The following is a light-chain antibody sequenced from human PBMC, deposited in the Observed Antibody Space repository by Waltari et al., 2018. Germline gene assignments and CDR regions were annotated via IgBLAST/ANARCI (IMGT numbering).Light chain of an antibody. Sequence: SYELTQPPSVSVSPGQTARITCSGDALPKTYAYWYPQKSGQAPVLVIYEDSKRPPGIPERFSGSSSGTMATLTISGAQVEDEADYYCYSTDSSGNGVFGGGTKLTVL. J-gene: IGLJ2*01. CDR3: YSTDSSGNGV. CDR2: EDS. CDR1: ALPKTY. V-gene: IGLV3-10*01.